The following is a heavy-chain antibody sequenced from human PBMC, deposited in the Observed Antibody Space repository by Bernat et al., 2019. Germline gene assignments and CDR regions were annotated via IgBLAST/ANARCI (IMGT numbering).Heavy chain of an antibody. D-gene: IGHD2-21*02. CDR3: ARADPSPEAYCGGACYGPDAFDI. CDR1: GYTFTSYY. V-gene: IGHV1-46*03. Sequence: QVQLVQSGAEVKKPGASVKVSCKASGYTFTSYYMHWVRQAPGQGLEWMGIINPSGGSTSYAQKFQGRVTMTRDTSTSTVYMELSSLRSEGTAVYYCARADPSPEAYCGGACYGPDAFDIWGQGTMVTVSS. CDR2: INPSGGST. J-gene: IGHJ3*02.